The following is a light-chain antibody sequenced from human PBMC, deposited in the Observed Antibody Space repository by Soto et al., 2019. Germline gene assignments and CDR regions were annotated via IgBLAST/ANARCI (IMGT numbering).Light chain of an antibody. CDR1: AGAVTSAYY. CDR2: STS. Sequence: QAVVTQEPSLTVSPGGTVTLTCASSAGAVTSAYYTNWLQQKPGQAPRALIYSTSEKHSSTPDRFSCSLRGCKAGLTRSAAQPEYEADYYCLLYYGGAQVLFGGGTTLTV. CDR3: LLYYGGAQVL. V-gene: IGLV7-43*01. J-gene: IGLJ3*02.